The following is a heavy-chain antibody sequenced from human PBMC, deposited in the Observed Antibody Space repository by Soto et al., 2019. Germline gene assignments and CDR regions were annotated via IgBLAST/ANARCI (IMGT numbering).Heavy chain of an antibody. CDR1: GFPFSSYI. D-gene: IGHD3-10*01. J-gene: IGHJ5*02. CDR2: ISSSSSYI. CDR3: ARDSWFGELLSNWFDP. Sequence: PGGSLRLSCAASGFPFSSYIMNWVRQAPGKGLEWVSSISSSSSYIYYADSVKGRFTISRDNAKNSLYLQMNSLRAEDTAVYYCARDSWFGELLSNWFDPWGQGTLVTVSS. V-gene: IGHV3-21*01.